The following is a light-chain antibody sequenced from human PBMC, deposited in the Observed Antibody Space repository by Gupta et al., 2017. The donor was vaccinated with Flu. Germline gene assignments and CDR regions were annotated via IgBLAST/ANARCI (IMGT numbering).Light chain of an antibody. V-gene: IGKV2-24*01. J-gene: IGKJ2*01. CDR1: QGLEHSNGNTY. CDR2: QIS. CDR3: MQGKDFPRT. Sequence: EIVLTHTPLSSPVTLGQPASISCKSSQGLEHSNGNTYLSWLQQRPGQPPRLLIYQISNRFPGIPDRFSGSGAGTDFTLKISRVETEDVGVYYCMQGKDFPRTFGQGTKLEIK.